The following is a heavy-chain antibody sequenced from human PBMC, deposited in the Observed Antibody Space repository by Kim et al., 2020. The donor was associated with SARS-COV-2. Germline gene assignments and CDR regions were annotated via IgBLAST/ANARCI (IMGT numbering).Heavy chain of an antibody. CDR2: ISNDGNNK. V-gene: IGHV3-30*04. J-gene: IGHJ4*02. CDR1: GFTFNTYT. D-gene: IGHD3-22*01. CDR3: ARDRSVDDSGEGGPIDY. Sequence: GGSLRLSCAASGFTFNTYTMHWVRQAPGKGLEWVAVISNDGNNKYYADSVKGRFSISRDNSKNTLSLLINSLRTEDTAVYYCARDRSVDDSGEGGPIDYWGQGPLVTVSS.